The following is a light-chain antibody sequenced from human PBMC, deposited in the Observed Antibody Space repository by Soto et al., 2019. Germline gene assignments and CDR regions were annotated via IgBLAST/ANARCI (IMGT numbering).Light chain of an antibody. CDR3: QQYGSSPRT. CDR1: ESVSTN. V-gene: IGKV3-20*01. J-gene: IGKJ1*01. Sequence: EVVMTQSPATLSVSPGERATPSCRASESVSTNLAWYQQRPGQAPRLLIYGASSRATGIPDRFSGSGSGTDFTLTISRLEPEDFAVYYCQQYGSSPRTCGQGTKV. CDR2: GAS.